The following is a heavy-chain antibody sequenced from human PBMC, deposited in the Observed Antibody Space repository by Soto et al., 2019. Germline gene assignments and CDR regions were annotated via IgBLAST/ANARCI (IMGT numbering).Heavy chain of an antibody. D-gene: IGHD3-10*01. Sequence: PGGSLRLSCGASGFAFSNYYMHWVRQAPGKGLFWVSRINGDGSSTNYADSVKGRFTISRDNAKNSLYLQMNSLRDEDTAVYYCARPGSGSYSGMDVWGQGTTVTVSS. CDR2: INGDGSST. J-gene: IGHJ6*02. CDR3: ARPGSGSYSGMDV. CDR1: GFAFSNYY. V-gene: IGHV3-74*01.